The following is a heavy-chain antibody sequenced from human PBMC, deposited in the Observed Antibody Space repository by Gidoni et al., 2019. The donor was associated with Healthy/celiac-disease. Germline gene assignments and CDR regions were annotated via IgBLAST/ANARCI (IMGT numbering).Heavy chain of an antibody. CDR2: IIPIFSTA. V-gene: IGHV1-69*06. Sequence: QVQLVQSGAEVQKPRSSRKVSCKASGYTPTTSRISWVRQAPGQGLEWMGGIIPIFSTANYAQKFQGRVTITADKSTSTAYMELSSLRSEDTAVYYCARASEGTVPYYYYGMDVWGQGTTVTVSS. D-gene: IGHD4-4*01. CDR1: GYTPTTSR. J-gene: IGHJ6*02. CDR3: ARASEGTVPYYYYGMDV.